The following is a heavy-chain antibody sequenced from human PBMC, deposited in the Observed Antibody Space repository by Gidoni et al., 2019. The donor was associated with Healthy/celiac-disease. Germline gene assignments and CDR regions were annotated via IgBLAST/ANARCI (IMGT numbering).Heavy chain of an antibody. V-gene: IGHV3-33*01. D-gene: IGHD3-3*01. CDR1: VFPFSSYV. CDR3: ARDPNDFWSGYPTGGWFDP. J-gene: IGHJ5*02. CDR2: IWYDGSNK. Sequence: QVQLVESGGGVVQPGRSLRLSCAASVFPFSSYVMHWVRQAPGKGLEWVEGIWYDGSNKYYADSVKGRFTISRDNSKNTLYLQMNSLRAEDTAVYYCARDPNDFWSGYPTGGWFDPWGQGTLVTVSS.